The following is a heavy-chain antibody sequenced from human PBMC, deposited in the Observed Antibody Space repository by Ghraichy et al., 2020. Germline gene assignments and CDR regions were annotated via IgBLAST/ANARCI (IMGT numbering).Heavy chain of an antibody. J-gene: IGHJ4*02. Sequence: LSLTCVASGFTFSSYWMSWVRQAPGKGLEWVANIKHGRSEKYYVDSVKGRFTLSRDNAQNSLYLQMNSLRAEDTAVYYCAGDLGSGGYFDYWGQGTLVTVSS. CDR2: IKHGRSEK. CDR3: AGDLGSGGYFDY. CDR1: GFTFSSYW. V-gene: IGHV3-7*01. D-gene: IGHD6-19*01.